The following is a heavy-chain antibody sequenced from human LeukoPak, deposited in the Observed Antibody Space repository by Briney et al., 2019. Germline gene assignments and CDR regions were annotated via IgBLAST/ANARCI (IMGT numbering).Heavy chain of an antibody. D-gene: IGHD3-22*01. V-gene: IGHV1-2*02. CDR1: GYTFTGYY. J-gene: IGHJ1*01. CDR2: INPNSGGT. Sequence: ASVKVSCKASGYTFTGYYMHWVRQAPGQGLEWMGWINPNSGGTNYAQKFQGRVTMTRDTSISTAYMELSRLRSDDTAVYYCARDRNYYDSSGYYAGAEYFQHWGQGTLVTVSS. CDR3: ARDRNYYDSSGYYAGAEYFQH.